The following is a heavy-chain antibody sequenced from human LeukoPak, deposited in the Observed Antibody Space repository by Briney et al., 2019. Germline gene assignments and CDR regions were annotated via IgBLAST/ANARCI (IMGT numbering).Heavy chain of an antibody. CDR3: ATWYGSSWYHFDY. D-gene: IGHD6-13*01. CDR2: FDPEDGET. Sequence: ASVKVSCKVSGYTLTELSMHWVRQAPGKGLEWMGGFDPEDGETIYAQKFQGRDTMTEDTSTDTAYMELSSLRSEDTAVYYCATWYGSSWYHFDYWGQGTLVTVSS. J-gene: IGHJ4*02. CDR1: GYTLTELS. V-gene: IGHV1-24*01.